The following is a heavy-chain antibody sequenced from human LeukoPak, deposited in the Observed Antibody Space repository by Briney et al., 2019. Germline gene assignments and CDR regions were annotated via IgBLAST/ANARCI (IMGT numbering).Heavy chain of an antibody. V-gene: IGHV4-31*03. D-gene: IGHD3-10*01. Sequence: SETLSVTCTVSGGSISSGGYYWSWIRQHPGKGLEWIGYIYYSGSTYYNPSLKSRVTISVDASKNQFSLKLSSVTAADTAVYYCARLWFGELLSHFETWGQGTLVTVSS. J-gene: IGHJ5*02. CDR3: ARLWFGELLSHFET. CDR2: IYYSGST. CDR1: GGSISSGGYY.